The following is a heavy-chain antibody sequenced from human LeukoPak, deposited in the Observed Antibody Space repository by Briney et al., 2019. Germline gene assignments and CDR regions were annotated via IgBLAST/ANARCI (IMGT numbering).Heavy chain of an antibody. V-gene: IGHV3-49*04. Sequence: GGSLRLSCTASGFTFGDYAMSWVRQAPGKGLEWVGFIRSKAYGGTTEYAASVKGRFTISRDDSKSIAYLQMNSLKTEDTAVYYCTRGLSDCGGDCYILDYWGQGTLVTVSS. J-gene: IGHJ4*02. CDR1: GFTFGDYA. CDR2: IRSKAYGGTT. CDR3: TRGLSDCGGDCYILDY. D-gene: IGHD2-21*01.